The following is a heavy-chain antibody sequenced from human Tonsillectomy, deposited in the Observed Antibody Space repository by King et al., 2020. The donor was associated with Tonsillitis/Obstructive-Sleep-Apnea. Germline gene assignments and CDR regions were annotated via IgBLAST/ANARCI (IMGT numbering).Heavy chain of an antibody. D-gene: IGHD5-12*01. CDR1: GFTVSSNY. Sequence: VQLVESGGGLVQPGGSLRLSCAASGFTVSSNYMSWVRQAPGKGLEWVSVIYSGGSTYYADSVKGRFTISRDNSKNTLYLQMNSLRAEDTAVYYCARDYSGYETRYYFDYWGQGTLVTVSS. CDR3: ARDYSGYETRYYFDY. J-gene: IGHJ4*02. CDR2: IYSGGST. V-gene: IGHV3-66*01.